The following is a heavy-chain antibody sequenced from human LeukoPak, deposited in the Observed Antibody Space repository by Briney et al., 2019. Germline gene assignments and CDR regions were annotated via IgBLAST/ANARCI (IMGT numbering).Heavy chain of an antibody. CDR3: ARGGYDILTGYYGLDY. J-gene: IGHJ4*02. CDR1: GGSISSYY. V-gene: IGHV4-59*01. CDR2: IYYSGST. Sequence: PSETLSLTCTVSGGSISSYYWSWIRQPPGKGLEWIGYIYYSGSTNYNPSLKSRVTISVDTSKNQFSLKLSSVTAADTAVYYCARGGYDILTGYYGLDYWGQGTLVIVSS. D-gene: IGHD3-9*01.